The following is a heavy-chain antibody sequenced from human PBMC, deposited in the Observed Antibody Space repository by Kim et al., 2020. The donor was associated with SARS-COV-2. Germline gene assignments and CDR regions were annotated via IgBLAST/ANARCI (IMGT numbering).Heavy chain of an antibody. D-gene: IGHD4-4*01. CDR1: GYSISSGYY. Sequence: SETLSLTCTVSGYSISSGYYWGWVRQSPGKGLEWIASIYQSGSTYYNPSLRSRVTISVDTSRNQFSLKVRSVTGADTAMYYCTRGLQSDYYYYCMDVWGQGTTVTVSS. J-gene: IGHJ6*02. CDR3: TRGLQSDYYYYCMDV. CDR2: IYQSGST. V-gene: IGHV4-38-2*02.